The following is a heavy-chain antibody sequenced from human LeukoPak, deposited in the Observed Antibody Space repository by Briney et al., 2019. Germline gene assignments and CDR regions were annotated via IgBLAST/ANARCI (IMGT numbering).Heavy chain of an antibody. J-gene: IGHJ4*02. D-gene: IGHD3-16*01. CDR3: AIAGGNRYYFDY. Sequence: PGGSLRLSCAGSGFTFSTYIMNWVRQAPGKGLEWVSSISSSDNYIYSADSVKGRFTISRDNARNSLYLQMNSLRAEDTAVYYCAIAGGNRYYFDYWGQGTLVTVSS. V-gene: IGHV3-21*01. CDR1: GFTFSTYI. CDR2: ISSSDNYI.